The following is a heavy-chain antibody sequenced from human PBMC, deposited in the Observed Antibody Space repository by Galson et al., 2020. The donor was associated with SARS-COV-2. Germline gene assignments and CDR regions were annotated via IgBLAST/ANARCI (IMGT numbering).Heavy chain of an antibody. Sequence: ESGPTLVKPTQTLTLTCTFSGFSLSTSGVGVGWIRQPPGKAPEWLAFLFWDDDNRYSPSLKSRLTVTKDTSKDQVVLTMTNVDPVDAGTYYCAHIANFWSGYIASWGQGIQVTVSS. CDR2: LFWDDDN. CDR3: AHIANFWSGYIAS. D-gene: IGHD3-3*01. J-gene: IGHJ4*02. V-gene: IGHV2-5*02. CDR1: GFSLSTSGVG.